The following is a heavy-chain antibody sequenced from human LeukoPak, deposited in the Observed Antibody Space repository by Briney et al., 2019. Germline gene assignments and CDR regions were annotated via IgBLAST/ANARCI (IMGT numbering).Heavy chain of an antibody. D-gene: IGHD3-10*01. CDR3: ARGRGASIIYFDY. CDR2: VKQDGRVK. Sequence: PGGSLRLSCAASGFTFSSYGMHWVRQAPGKGPEWVANVKQDGRVKTYADSVKGRFTISRDNAENSLYLQMNSLRAEDTAVYYCARGRGASIIYFDYWGQGILVTVSS. CDR1: GFTFSSYG. V-gene: IGHV3-7*01. J-gene: IGHJ4*02.